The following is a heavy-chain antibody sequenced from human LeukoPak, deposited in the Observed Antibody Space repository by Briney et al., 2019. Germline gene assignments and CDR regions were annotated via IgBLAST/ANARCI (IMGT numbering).Heavy chain of an antibody. V-gene: IGHV1-18*01. CDR1: GYTFTIYG. CDR3: ARGGRGEPFDY. D-gene: IGHD3-10*01. J-gene: IGHJ4*02. CDR2: ISAYNGNT. Sequence: ASVKLSRKSSGYTFTIYGISWVRQAPGQGLEWMGWISAYNGNTNYAQKFQGRVTMTRDTPTSTVYMELSSLRSEDTAVYYCARGGRGEPFDYWGKGTLVTVSS.